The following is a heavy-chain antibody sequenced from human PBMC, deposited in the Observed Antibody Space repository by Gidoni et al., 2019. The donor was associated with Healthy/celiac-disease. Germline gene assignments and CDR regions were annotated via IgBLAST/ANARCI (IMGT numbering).Heavy chain of an antibody. CDR1: GFTFSDYY. J-gene: IGHJ3*02. D-gene: IGHD3-10*01. CDR3: ARGSIRGLSTRGPGDDAFDI. CDR2: ISSSSSYT. Sequence: ASGFTFSDYYMSWIRQAPGKGLEWVSYISSSSSYTNYADSVKGRFTISRDNAKNSLDLQMNSLRAEDTAVYYCARGSIRGLSTRGPGDDAFDIWGQGTMVTVSS. V-gene: IGHV3-11*05.